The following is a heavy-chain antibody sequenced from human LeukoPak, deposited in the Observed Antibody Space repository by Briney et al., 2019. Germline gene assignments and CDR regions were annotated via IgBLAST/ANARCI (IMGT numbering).Heavy chain of an antibody. D-gene: IGHD6-13*01. CDR2: FYPEDGET. J-gene: IGHJ4*02. Sequence: ASVTVSCKVSGYTLTELSMHWVRQAPGKGLEWMGGFYPEDGETIYAQKFQGRVTMTEDTSTDTAYMELSSLRSEDTAVYYCARGSSSSWYRFDYWGQGTLVTVSS. CDR3: ARGSSSSWYRFDY. CDR1: GYTLTELS. V-gene: IGHV1-24*01.